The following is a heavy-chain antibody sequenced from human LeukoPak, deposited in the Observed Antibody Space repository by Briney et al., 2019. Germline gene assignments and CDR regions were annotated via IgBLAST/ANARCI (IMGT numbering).Heavy chain of an antibody. V-gene: IGHV4-30-2*01. J-gene: IGHJ3*02. CDR1: GGSISSGDYS. CDR3: ARAGEYYYDNSGYYPNDAFDI. D-gene: IGHD3-22*01. Sequence: SETLSLTCTVSGGSISSGDYSWSWIRQPPGKGLEWYGYIYHSGSTYSNPSLKSRVTISVERSKDQFSLKLSSVTAADTAVYYCARAGEYYYDNSGYYPNDAFDIWGQGTMVTVSS. CDR2: IYHSGST.